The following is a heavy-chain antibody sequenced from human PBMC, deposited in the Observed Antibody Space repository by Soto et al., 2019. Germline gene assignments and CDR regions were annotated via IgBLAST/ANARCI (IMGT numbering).Heavy chain of an antibody. J-gene: IGHJ4*02. D-gene: IGHD4-17*01. CDR2: IIPIFGTA. Sequence: QVQLVQSGAEVKKPGSSVKVSCKASGGTFSSYAISWVRQAPGQGLEWMGGIIPIFGTANYAQKFQGRVTVTADKSTITADMELSGLRSEDTAVYFRARGPHARTVTTFLYYFDYWGQGALVTVSS. CDR1: GGTFSSYA. CDR3: ARGPHARTVTTFLYYFDY. V-gene: IGHV1-69*14.